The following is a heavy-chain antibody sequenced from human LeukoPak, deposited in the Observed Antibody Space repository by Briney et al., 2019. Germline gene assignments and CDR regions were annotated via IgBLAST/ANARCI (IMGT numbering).Heavy chain of an antibody. J-gene: IGHJ6*03. D-gene: IGHD5-18*01. Sequence: GASVKVSCKASGYTFTGYYMHWVRQAPGQGLEWMGWINPNSGGTNYAQKFQGRVTMTRDTSISTAYMELRSLRSDDTAVYYCARDDSYGYVADLYYYYYYMDVWGKGTTVTVSS. CDR1: GYTFTGYY. V-gene: IGHV1-2*02. CDR3: ARDDSYGYVADLYYYYYYMDV. CDR2: INPNSGGT.